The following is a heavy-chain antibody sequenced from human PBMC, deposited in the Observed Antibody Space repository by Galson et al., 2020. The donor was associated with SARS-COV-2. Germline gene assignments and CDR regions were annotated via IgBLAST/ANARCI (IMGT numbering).Heavy chain of an antibody. D-gene: IGHD4-17*01. J-gene: IGHJ1*01. Sequence: GESLKISCAASGFTFSPYAMHWVRQAPGKGLEWVTVISYDGSNKYYADSVKGRFTVSRDNSKNTLYMQMNSLRAEDTAVYYCAVTTVVTQHFQHGGQGTLVTGAS. CDR2: ISYDGSNK. V-gene: IGHV3-30*04. CDR3: AVTTVVTQHFQH. CDR1: GFTFSPYA.